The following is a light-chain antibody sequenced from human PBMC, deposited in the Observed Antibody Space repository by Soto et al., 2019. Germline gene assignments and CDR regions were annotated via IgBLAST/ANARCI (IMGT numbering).Light chain of an antibody. CDR2: ENN. Sequence: QSVLTQPPSVSAAPVQKVTISCSGSNSNIGNTYVSWYQQLPGTAPKLLIYENNKRPSGIPDRFSGSKSGTSATLGITGLQTGDEADYYCGAWDSGLSGYVFGTGTKVT. V-gene: IGLV1-51*02. CDR1: NSNIGNTY. J-gene: IGLJ1*01. CDR3: GAWDSGLSGYV.